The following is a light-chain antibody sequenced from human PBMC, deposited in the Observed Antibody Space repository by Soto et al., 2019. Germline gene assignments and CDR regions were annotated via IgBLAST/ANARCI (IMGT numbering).Light chain of an antibody. J-gene: IGKJ4*01. CDR3: QQYDSYPLT. Sequence: DIQMTQSPSTLSASVGDRVTITCRASQSISSWLAWYQHKPGKAPNLLIYKASSLESGVPSRFSGSGSGTEFTLTVSSPPPDDFATYYCQQYDSYPLTFGGGTKVEIK. V-gene: IGKV1-5*03. CDR1: QSISSW. CDR2: KAS.